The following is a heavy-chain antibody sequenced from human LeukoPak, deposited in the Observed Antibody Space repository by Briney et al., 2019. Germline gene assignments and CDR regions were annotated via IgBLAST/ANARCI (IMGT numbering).Heavy chain of an antibody. D-gene: IGHD6-13*01. J-gene: IGHJ4*02. CDR1: GFTFDDYA. CDR2: ISWNSGSI. V-gene: IGHV3-9*01. CDR3: AKSWAAGVYYFDY. Sequence: PGRSLRLSCAASGFTFDDYAMHWVRQAPGKGLEWVSGISWNSGSIGYADSVNGRFTISRDNAKNSLYLQMNSLRAEDTALYYCAKSWAAGVYYFDYWGQGTLVTVSS.